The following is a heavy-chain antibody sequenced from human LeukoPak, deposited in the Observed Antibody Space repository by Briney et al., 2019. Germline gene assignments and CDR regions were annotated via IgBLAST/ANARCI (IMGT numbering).Heavy chain of an antibody. CDR1: GFTFSTYA. CDR2: IGSSGGGT. J-gene: IGHJ4*02. CDR3: ATLRGGTYYFDY. Sequence: SGGSLRLSCAASGFTFSTYAMSWVRQAPGKGPEWVSVIGSSGGGTYYADSVKGRFTISRDNPKSTLYLQMNSLRAEDTAVYYCATLRGGTYYFDYWGQGTLVTVSS. V-gene: IGHV3-23*01. D-gene: IGHD1-26*01.